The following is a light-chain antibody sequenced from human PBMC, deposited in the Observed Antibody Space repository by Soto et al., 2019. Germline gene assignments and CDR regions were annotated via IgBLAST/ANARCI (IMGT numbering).Light chain of an antibody. CDR3: SSYAGSSNV. CDR1: NSDVGGYNY. V-gene: IGLV2-8*01. Sequence: QSVLTQPPSASGSPGQSVAISCTGTNSDVGGYNYVSWYQQHPGKAPKLMIYEVNKRPSGVPDRFSGSQSGNTASLTVSGLQADDEADYYCSSYAGSSNVFGTGTKVTVL. CDR2: EVN. J-gene: IGLJ1*01.